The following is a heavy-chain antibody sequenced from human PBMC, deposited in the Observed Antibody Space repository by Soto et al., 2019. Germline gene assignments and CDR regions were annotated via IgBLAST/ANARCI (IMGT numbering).Heavy chain of an antibody. Sequence: QVQLVQSGAEVREPGASVKVSCKASGYTFTNYGVSWVRQAPGQGIEWMGWIGGYKGNTNYAQKLQGRGTLTTDTSMSTAYMELRSLRSDDTAVYYCAPHTLDTGMPSGYWGQGTLVTVSS. J-gene: IGHJ4*02. CDR1: GYTFTNYG. CDR3: APHTLDTGMPSGY. CDR2: IGGYKGNT. D-gene: IGHD5-18*01. V-gene: IGHV1-18*01.